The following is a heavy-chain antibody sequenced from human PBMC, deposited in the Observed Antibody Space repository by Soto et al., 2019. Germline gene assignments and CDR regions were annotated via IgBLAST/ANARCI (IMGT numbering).Heavy chain of an antibody. CDR3: ARDRILYDILTGTSFGMDV. V-gene: IGHV3-48*03. J-gene: IGHJ6*02. Sequence: PGGSLRLSCAASGFTFSSYEMNWVRQAPGKGLEWVSYISSSGSTIYYADSVKGRFTISRDNAKNSLYLQMNSLRAEDTAVYYCARDRILYDILTGTSFGMDVWGQGTTVTVSS. CDR2: ISSSGSTI. CDR1: GFTFSSYE. D-gene: IGHD3-9*01.